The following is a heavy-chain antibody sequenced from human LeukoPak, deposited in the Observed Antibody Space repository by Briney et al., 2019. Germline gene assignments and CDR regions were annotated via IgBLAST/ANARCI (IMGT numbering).Heavy chain of an antibody. D-gene: IGHD5-24*01. CDR3: ARDRVATTPNWYFDL. CDR1: GFTFSSYS. J-gene: IGHJ2*01. CDR2: ISSSSSTI. V-gene: IGHV3-48*04. Sequence: GGSLRLSCAASGFTFSSYSMNWVRLAPGKGLEWVSYISSSSSTIYYADSVKGRFTISRDNAKNSLYLQMNSLRAEDTAVYYCARDRVATTPNWYFDLWGRGTLVTVSS.